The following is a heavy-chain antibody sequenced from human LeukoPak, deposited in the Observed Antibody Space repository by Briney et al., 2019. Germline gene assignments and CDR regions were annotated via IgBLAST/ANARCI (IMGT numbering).Heavy chain of an antibody. V-gene: IGHV3-48*03. D-gene: IGHD6-13*01. J-gene: IGHJ4*02. CDR2: ISSSGSTI. CDR3: AGIAAAGGLGDYFDY. Sequence: GGSLRLSCAASGFTFSSYEMNWVRQAPGKGREWVSYISSSGSTIYYADSVKGRFTISRDNAKNSLYLQMNSLRAEDTAVYYCAGIAAAGGLGDYFDYWGQGTLVTVSS. CDR1: GFTFSSYE.